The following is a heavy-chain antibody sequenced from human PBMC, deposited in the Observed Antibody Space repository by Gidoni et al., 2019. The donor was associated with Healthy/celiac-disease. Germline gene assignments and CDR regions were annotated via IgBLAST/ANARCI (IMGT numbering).Heavy chain of an antibody. CDR3: ARDSLMTTVVTLTYNWFDP. CDR1: GYTFTSYG. V-gene: IGHV1-18*01. Sequence: QVQLVQSGAEVKKPGASVKVSCKASGYTFTSYGISWVRQAPGQGLEWMGWISAYNGNTNYAQKLQGRVTMTPDTSTSTAYMELRSLRSDDTAVYYCARDSLMTTVVTLTYNWFDPWGQGTLVTVSS. D-gene: IGHD4-17*01. J-gene: IGHJ5*02. CDR2: ISAYNGNT.